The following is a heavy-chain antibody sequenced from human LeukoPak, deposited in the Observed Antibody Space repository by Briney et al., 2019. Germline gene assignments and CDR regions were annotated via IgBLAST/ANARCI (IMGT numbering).Heavy chain of an antibody. D-gene: IGHD3-16*01. CDR3: ARQGSGNDYVWGSYGSGHQGWFDP. V-gene: IGHV4-39*01. CDR2: IYYSGST. CDR1: GGSISSSSYY. J-gene: IGHJ5*02. Sequence: PSETLSLTCTVSGGSISSSSYYWGWIRQPPGKGLEWIGSIYYSGSTYYNPSLKSRVTISVDTSKNQFSLKLSSVTAADTAVYYCARQGSGNDYVWGSYGSGHQGWFDPWGQGTLVTVSS.